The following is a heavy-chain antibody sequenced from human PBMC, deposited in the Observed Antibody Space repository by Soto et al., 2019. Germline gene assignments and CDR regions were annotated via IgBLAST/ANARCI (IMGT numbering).Heavy chain of an antibody. D-gene: IGHD2-21*02. V-gene: IGHV1-69*04. J-gene: IGHJ3*02. CDR2: IIPILGIA. CDR3: ARDARDSKVTPPVLDI. CDR1: GGTFSSYT. Sequence: SVKVSCKASGGTFSSYTISWVRQAPGQGLEWMGRIIPILGIANYAQKFQGRVTITADKSTSTAYMELTSLRSDDTAVYYCARDARDSKVTPPVLDIWGQGTMVTVSS.